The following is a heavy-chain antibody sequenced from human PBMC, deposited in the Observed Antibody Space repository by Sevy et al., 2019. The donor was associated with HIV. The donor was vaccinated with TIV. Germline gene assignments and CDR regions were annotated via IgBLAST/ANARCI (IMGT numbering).Heavy chain of an antibody. CDR3: ARARYSSSWYFWFDP. D-gene: IGHD6-13*01. V-gene: IGHV1-2*02. CDR2: INPNSGGT. Sequence: ASVKVSCKASGYTFTGYYMHWVRQAPGQGLEWMGWINPNSGGTNYAQKFQGRVTMTRDTSISTAYMGLSRLRSDDTAVYYCARARYSSSWYFWFDPWGQGTLVTVSS. CDR1: GYTFTGYY. J-gene: IGHJ5*02.